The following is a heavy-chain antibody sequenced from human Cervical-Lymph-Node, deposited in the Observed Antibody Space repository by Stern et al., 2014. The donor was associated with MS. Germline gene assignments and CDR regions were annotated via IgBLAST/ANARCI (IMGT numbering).Heavy chain of an antibody. CDR1: GYTFTSHN. CDR2: ISPDGGTT. J-gene: IGHJ4*02. CDR3: VRDNGNWAFDY. D-gene: IGHD7-27*01. V-gene: IGHV1-46*03. Sequence: VQLVQSGAEVKTPGASVKVSCKASGYTFTSHNMHWVRQAPGQGHEWMGIISPDGGTTHYAQKLQGRVTLTTNTSTSTVYMELSSLRSEDSAVYSCVRDNGNWAFDYWGQGSLVTVSS.